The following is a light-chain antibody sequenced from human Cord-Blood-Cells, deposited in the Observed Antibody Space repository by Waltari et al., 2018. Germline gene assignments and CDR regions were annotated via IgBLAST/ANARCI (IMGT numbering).Light chain of an antibody. CDR1: KSISSY. Sequence: DIQMTQCTSSLSASVGDRVTITCRASKSISSYLNWYQQKPGKAPKLLIYAASSLQSGVPSRFSGSGSGTDFTLTISSLQPEDFATYYCQQSYSTPLTFGGGTKVEIK. CDR3: QQSYSTPLT. V-gene: IGKV1-39*01. J-gene: IGKJ4*01. CDR2: AAS.